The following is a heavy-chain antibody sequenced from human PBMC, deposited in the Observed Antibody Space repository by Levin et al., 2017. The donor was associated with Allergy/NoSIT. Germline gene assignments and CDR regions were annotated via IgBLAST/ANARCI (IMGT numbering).Heavy chain of an antibody. CDR2: IVAGSGNT. D-gene: IGHD6-19*01. Sequence: SVKVSCKASGFTFTTSAVQWVRQARGQRLEWIGWIVAGSGNTKYAQEFQERVTISRDMSTSTAYMELSSLRSEDTAVYYCAAADSAVPGSGYYFDYWGQGTLVTVSS. V-gene: IGHV1-58*01. CDR3: AAADSAVPGSGYYFDY. J-gene: IGHJ4*02. CDR1: GFTFTTSA.